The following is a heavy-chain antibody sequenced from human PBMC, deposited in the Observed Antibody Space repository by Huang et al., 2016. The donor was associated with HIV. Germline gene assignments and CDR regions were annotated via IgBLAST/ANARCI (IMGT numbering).Heavy chain of an antibody. CDR3: AREDGSSGDCGYFGP. CDR2: RSKDGSDK. V-gene: IGHV3-30*03. D-gene: IGHD3-22*01. J-gene: IGHJ4*02. Sequence: QVQLVESGGGVVQPGRSLRLSCGASGFVLNNYVLHCVRQTQGEGVEWVAGRSKDGSDKHYAESVKGRFTIAKDNSMNTLYLEMDSLTPEDTGVYYCAREDGSSGDCGYFGPWGQGAQVTVAT. CDR1: GFVLNNYV.